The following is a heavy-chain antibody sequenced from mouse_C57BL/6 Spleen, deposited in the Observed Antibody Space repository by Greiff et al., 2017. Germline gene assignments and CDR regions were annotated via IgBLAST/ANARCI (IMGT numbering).Heavy chain of an antibody. Sequence: QVQLQQSGAELVKPGASVKISCKASGYAFSSYWMNWVKQRPGKGLEWIGQIYPGDGDTNYNGKFKGKATLTADKSSSTSYMQLSSLTSEDAAVYFCASPHYYGSSTGGFAYWGQGTLVTVSA. J-gene: IGHJ3*01. CDR2: IYPGDGDT. V-gene: IGHV1-80*01. D-gene: IGHD1-1*01. CDR1: GYAFSSYW. CDR3: ASPHYYGSSTGGFAY.